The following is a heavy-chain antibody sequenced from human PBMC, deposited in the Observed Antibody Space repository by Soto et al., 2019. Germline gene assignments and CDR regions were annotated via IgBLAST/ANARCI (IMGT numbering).Heavy chain of an antibody. Sequence: GASVKVSCKASGCTFTSYCISWVRQAPGQGLEWMGWISAYNGNTNYAQKLQGRVTMTTDTSTSTAYMELRSLRSDDTAVYYCAIDRRFYDSGSYDIANDAFDVWGQGTMFIVS. CDR1: GCTFTSYC. J-gene: IGHJ3*01. D-gene: IGHD3-22*01. CDR2: ISAYNGNT. CDR3: AIDRRFYDSGSYDIANDAFDV. V-gene: IGHV1-18*04.